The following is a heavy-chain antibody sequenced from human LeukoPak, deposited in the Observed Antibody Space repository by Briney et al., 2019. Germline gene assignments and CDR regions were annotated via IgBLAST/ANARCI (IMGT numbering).Heavy chain of an antibody. J-gene: IGHJ4*02. Sequence: PSETLSLTCTVSGGSISSYYWSWIRQPPGKGLEWIGYIYYSGSTNYNPSLKSRVTISVDTSKNQFSLKLSSVTAADTAVYYCARDSTYQTFDYWGQGTLVTVSS. D-gene: IGHD2-2*01. CDR1: GGSISSYY. V-gene: IGHV4-59*01. CDR3: ARDSTYQTFDY. CDR2: IYYSGST.